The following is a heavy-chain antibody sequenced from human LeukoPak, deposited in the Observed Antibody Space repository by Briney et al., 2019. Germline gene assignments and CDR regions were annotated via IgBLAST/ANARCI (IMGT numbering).Heavy chain of an antibody. CDR1: GFTFSSYG. J-gene: IGHJ3*02. CDR3: AKDRCTNGVCSPDI. V-gene: IGHV3-30*02. D-gene: IGHD2-8*01. CDR2: IRYDGSNK. Sequence: PGGSLRLSCAASGFTFSSYGMHWVCQAPGKGLEWVAFIRYDGSNKYYADSVKGRFTISRDNSKNTLYLQMNSLRAEDTAVYYCAKDRCTNGVCSPDIWGQGTMVTVSS.